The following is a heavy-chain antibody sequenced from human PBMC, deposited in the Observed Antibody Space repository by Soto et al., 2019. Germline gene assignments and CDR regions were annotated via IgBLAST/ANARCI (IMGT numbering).Heavy chain of an antibody. Sequence: PSETLSLTCAVYGGSFSGYYWSWIRQPPGKGLEWIGEINHSGSTNYNPSIKSRVTISVDTSKNQFSLKLSSVTAADTAVYYCARTGLTGRAYDYWGQGTLVTVSS. J-gene: IGHJ4*02. CDR3: ARTGLTGRAYDY. V-gene: IGHV4-34*01. D-gene: IGHD1-20*01. CDR2: INHSGST. CDR1: GGSFSGYY.